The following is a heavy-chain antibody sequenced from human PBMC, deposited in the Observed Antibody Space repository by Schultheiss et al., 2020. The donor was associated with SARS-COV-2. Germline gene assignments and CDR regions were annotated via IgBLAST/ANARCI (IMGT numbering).Heavy chain of an antibody. CDR1: GGSISSYY. CDR2: IYYSGST. CDR3: ARDGGSSGWIYYGMDV. J-gene: IGHJ6*02. V-gene: IGHV4-59*12. D-gene: IGHD6-19*01. Sequence: SETLSLTCTVSGGSISSYYWSWIRQPPGKGLEWIGSIYYSGSTYYNPSLKSRVTMSVDTSKNQFSLKLSSVTAADTAVYYCARDGGSSGWIYYGMDVWGQGTTVTVSS.